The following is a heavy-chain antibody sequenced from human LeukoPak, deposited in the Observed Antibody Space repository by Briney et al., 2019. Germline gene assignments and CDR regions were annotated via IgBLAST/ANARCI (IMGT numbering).Heavy chain of an antibody. J-gene: IGHJ4*02. Sequence: GGSLRLSCAAAGFTFSSYAMHWVRQAPGKGLEWVAVISYDGSNKYYADSVKGRFTISRDNSKNTLYLQMNSLRAEDTAVYYCASHYGDLKFDYWGQGTLVTVSS. CDR2: ISYDGSNK. D-gene: IGHD4-17*01. V-gene: IGHV3-30-3*01. CDR1: GFTFSSYA. CDR3: ASHYGDLKFDY.